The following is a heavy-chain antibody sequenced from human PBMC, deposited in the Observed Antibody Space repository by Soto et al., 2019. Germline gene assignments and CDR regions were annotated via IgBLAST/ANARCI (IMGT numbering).Heavy chain of an antibody. CDR1: GFTFNTCA. J-gene: IGHJ4*02. V-gene: IGHV3-23*01. D-gene: IGHD6-13*01. CDR2: VTYNGGST. CDR3: ARRVAAAPDTGN. Sequence: EVHLLESGGGLVQPGGSLRLSCAASGFTFNTCAMSWVRQAPGKGLEWVSTVTYNGGSTYYADSVKGRFSIYRDNSKDTLYLQMNSLRAEDTAVYFCARRVAAAPDTGNCGQGTLVTVSS.